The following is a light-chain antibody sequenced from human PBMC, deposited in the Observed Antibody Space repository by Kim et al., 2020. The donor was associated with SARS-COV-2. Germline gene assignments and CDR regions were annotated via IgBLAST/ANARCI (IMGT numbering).Light chain of an antibody. Sequence: QSALTQPASVSGSPGQSITIFCTGTSSDVGGYNYVSWYQQHPGKAPKLMIYDDSNRPSGVSNRFSGFKSGNTASLTISGLQAEDEADYYCSSYTSSSTSVVFGGGTQLTVL. CDR3: SSYTSSSTSVV. CDR2: DDS. J-gene: IGLJ2*01. V-gene: IGLV2-14*03. CDR1: SSDVGGYNY.